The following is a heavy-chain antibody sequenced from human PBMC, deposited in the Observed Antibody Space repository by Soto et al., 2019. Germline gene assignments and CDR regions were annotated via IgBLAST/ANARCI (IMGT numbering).Heavy chain of an antibody. D-gene: IGHD5-12*01. CDR2: INAGNGNT. V-gene: IGHV1-3*05. Sequence: QVQLVQSGAEEKKPGASVKVSCKASGYTFTGYAMHWVRQAPGQSLEWMGWINAGNGNTKYSQRFQGRVTITRDTSASTAYMERSSLRSEDTAVYYCARAVAVPADFDYWGQGTLVTVSS. J-gene: IGHJ4*02. CDR3: ARAVAVPADFDY. CDR1: GYTFTGYA.